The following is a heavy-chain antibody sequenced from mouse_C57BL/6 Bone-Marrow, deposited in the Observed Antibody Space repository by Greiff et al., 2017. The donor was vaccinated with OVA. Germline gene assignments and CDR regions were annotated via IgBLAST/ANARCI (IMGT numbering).Heavy chain of an antibody. CDR1: YTFTDYYM. J-gene: IGHJ2*01. V-gene: IGHV1-83*01. D-gene: IGHD1-1*02. CDR2: YPGSGNTY. Sequence: VQLQQSGPELVKPGASVKMSCKASGYTFTDYYMHWVKQKPGKGLEWIGEIYPGSGNTYYNEKFKGKATLTADTSSSTAYMQLSSLTSEDSAVYFCASWYSYYFDYWGQGTTRTVSS. CDR3: SWYSYYFDY.